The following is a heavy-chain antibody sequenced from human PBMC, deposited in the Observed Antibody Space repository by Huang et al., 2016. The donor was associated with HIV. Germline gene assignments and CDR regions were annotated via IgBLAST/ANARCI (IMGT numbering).Heavy chain of an antibody. V-gene: IGHV1-3*01. D-gene: IGHD6-19*01. CDR2: INGGGLT. CDR1: GFNFLTYA. Sequence: QVQLVQSGAEVEKPGASVNLSCKASGFNFLTYALHCGRQAPGQRLEWMGWINGGGLTKYSQKFQGRVTITRDRSASTVYVDFKSLTYEDTAVYYCARDKEAGTPFFDPWGQGTLVTVSS. J-gene: IGHJ5*02. CDR3: ARDKEAGTPFFDP.